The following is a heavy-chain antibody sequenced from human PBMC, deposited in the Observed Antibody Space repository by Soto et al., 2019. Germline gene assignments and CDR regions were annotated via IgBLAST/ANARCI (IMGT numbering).Heavy chain of an antibody. CDR3: AREDRDRETVLVPAAIDGMDV. V-gene: IGHV1-69*08. Sequence: QVQLVQSGAEVKKPGSSVKVSCKASGDTFSRYSITWVRQAPGHGLEWIGRIIPMFGIPTYAHKFQGRVTFTADESTSTAYMELSSLRSDDTAVYYCAREDRDRETVLVPAAIDGMDVWGQGTTVTVSS. CDR2: IIPMFGIP. CDR1: GDTFSRYS. D-gene: IGHD2-2*01. J-gene: IGHJ6*02.